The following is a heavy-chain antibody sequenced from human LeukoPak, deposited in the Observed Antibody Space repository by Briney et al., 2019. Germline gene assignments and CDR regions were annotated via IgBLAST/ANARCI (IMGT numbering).Heavy chain of an antibody. V-gene: IGHV4-34*01. Sequence: SETLSLTCAVYGGSFSGFYWNWIRQPPGKGLEWIGEIDHSGSTNYNPSLKSRVTMSVDRANNQFSLKLSSVTAADTAVYYCARDVLLKFGMDVWGQGTTVTVSS. CDR2: IDHSGST. J-gene: IGHJ6*02. CDR1: GGSFSGFY. D-gene: IGHD3-10*01. CDR3: ARDVLLKFGMDV.